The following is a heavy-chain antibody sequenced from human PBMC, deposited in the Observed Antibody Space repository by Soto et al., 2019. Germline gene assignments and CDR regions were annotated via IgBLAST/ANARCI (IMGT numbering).Heavy chain of an antibody. J-gene: IGHJ6*03. CDR3: ARDPRRRAFLEWSADYYYYMDV. V-gene: IGHV3-23*01. D-gene: IGHD3-3*01. CDR1: GVTFSSYA. Sequence: GGSLRLSCAASGVTFSSYAMSWVRQAPGKGLEWVSAISGSGGSTYYADSVKGRFTISRDNSKNTLYLQMNSLRSEDTAVYYCARDPRRRAFLEWSADYYYYMDVWGKGTTVTVSS. CDR2: ISGSGGST.